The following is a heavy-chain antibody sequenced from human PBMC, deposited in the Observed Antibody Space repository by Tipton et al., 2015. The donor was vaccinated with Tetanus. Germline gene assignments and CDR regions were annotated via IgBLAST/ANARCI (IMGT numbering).Heavy chain of an antibody. CDR2: ISSTTSYI. J-gene: IGHJ4*02. Sequence: SLRLSCVGSGFNFSTYTMNWVRQAPGRGLEWVSSISSTTSYIYYSDSVKGRFTISRDNAKNSLYLQMNSLTADDTAVYFCASGSSLDYWGQGTLFTVSS. CDR1: GFNFSTYT. D-gene: IGHD6-6*01. CDR3: ASGSSLDY. V-gene: IGHV3-21*01.